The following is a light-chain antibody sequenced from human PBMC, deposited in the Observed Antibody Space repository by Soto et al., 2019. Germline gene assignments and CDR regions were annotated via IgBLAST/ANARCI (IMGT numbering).Light chain of an antibody. CDR3: QQLNSSPLP. CDR1: QGISSY. Sequence: DIQLTQSPSFLSASVGDRVTITCRASQGISSYLAWYQQKPGKAPKLLIYDASTLQSGVPSSFSGSGSGTEFTLTISSLQPEDFATYYCQQLNSSPLPFGGGTKVEIK. J-gene: IGKJ4*01. CDR2: DAS. V-gene: IGKV1-9*01.